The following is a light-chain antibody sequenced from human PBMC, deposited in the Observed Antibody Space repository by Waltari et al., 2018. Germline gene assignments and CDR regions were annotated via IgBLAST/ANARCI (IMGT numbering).Light chain of an antibody. J-gene: IGLJ1*01. V-gene: IGLV1-44*01. CDR1: NSNIGRNS. CDR3: AAWDDSLNGSYV. Sequence: QSVLTQPPSASGTPGQTVTISCSGSNSNIGRNSINWYQQVPGTAPKLLIYSFNQRPSGVPDRFSGSKSGTSASLAISGLQSEDEGDYYCAAWDDSLNGSYVFGTGTKVTVL. CDR2: SFN.